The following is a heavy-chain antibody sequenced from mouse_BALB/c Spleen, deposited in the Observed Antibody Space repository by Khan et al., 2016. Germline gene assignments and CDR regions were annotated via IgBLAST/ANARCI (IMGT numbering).Heavy chain of an antibody. CDR2: IWSDGST. J-gene: IGHJ4*01. V-gene: IGHV2-4-1*01. Sequence: QVQLQQSGPGLVQPSQSLSITCTVSGLSLTSYGVHWVRQSPGKGLEWLGVIWSDGSTDYNAAFISRLSISKDYSKSKVYCKMNRLQADDTARHYCAKKAYDGYYAMDCWGQGTSVTVSS. D-gene: IGHD2-12*01. CDR1: GLSLTSYG. CDR3: AKKAYDGYYAMDC.